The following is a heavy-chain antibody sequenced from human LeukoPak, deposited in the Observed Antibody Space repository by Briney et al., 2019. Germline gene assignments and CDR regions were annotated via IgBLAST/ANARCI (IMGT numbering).Heavy chain of an antibody. D-gene: IGHD3-3*01. V-gene: IGHV1-24*01. CDR2: DPEDGET. CDR3: ARAWSGEDYYYYYMDV. Sequence: DPEDGETIYAQKFQGRVTMTEDTSTDTAYMELSSLRSEDTAVYYCARAWSGEDYYYYYMDVWGKGTTVTVSS. J-gene: IGHJ6*03.